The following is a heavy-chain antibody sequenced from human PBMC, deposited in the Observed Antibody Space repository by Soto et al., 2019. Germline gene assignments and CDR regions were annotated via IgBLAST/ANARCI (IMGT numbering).Heavy chain of an antibody. V-gene: IGHV3-53*01. D-gene: IGHD6-13*01. CDR2: IYRGGST. Sequence: GGSLRLSCAASGFTVSSNYMSWVRQAPGKGLEWVSVIYRGGSTYYADSVKGRFTISRDNAKNSLYLQMNSLRDEDTAVYYCARDPGSPFYYYGIDVWGQGTTVTVSS. CDR3: ARDPGSPFYYYGIDV. J-gene: IGHJ6*02. CDR1: GFTVSSNY.